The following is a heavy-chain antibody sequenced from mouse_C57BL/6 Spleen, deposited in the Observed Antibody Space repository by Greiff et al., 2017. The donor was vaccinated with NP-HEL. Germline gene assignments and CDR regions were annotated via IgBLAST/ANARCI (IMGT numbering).Heavy chain of an antibody. CDR2: IDPSDSET. CDR1: GYTFTSYW. CDR3: ARSGEYYGSSSPTAMDY. D-gene: IGHD1-1*01. V-gene: IGHV1-52*01. Sequence: QVQLQQPGAELVRPGSSVKLSCKASGYTFTSYWMHWVKQRPIQGLEWIGNIDPSDSETHYNQKFKDKATLTVDKSSSTAYMQLSSLTSEDSAVYYCARSGEYYGSSSPTAMDYWGQGTSVTVSS. J-gene: IGHJ4*01.